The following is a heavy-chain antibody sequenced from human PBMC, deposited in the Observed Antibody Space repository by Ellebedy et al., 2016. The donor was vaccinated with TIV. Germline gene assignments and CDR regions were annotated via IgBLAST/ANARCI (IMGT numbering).Heavy chain of an antibody. CDR3: ARELRGRSYNGVEFYYYQYMDV. J-gene: IGHJ6*03. D-gene: IGHD1-26*01. CDR2: IFMSGST. CDR1: GGSFSSYY. V-gene: IGHV4-4*07. Sequence: GSLRLSXTVSGGSFSSYYWSWIRQSAGKGLEWIGRIFMSGSTTYNPSLKNRVTMSVDASTTQLSLNLSSVTAADTAVYFCARELRGRSYNGVEFYYYQYMDVWGPGTTVIVSS.